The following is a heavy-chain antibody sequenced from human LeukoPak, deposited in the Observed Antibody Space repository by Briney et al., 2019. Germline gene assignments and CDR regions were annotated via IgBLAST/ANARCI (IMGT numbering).Heavy chain of an antibody. J-gene: IGHJ5*02. D-gene: IGHD2-2*01. CDR2: ISGYNGNT. CDR3: ARRPPIVVVPAAKGFDP. V-gene: IGHV1-18*01. CDR1: GYTFTSYG. Sequence: GASVKVSCKASGYTFTSYGISWVRQAPGQGLEWMGWISGYNGNTNYAQKLQGRVTMTRNTSISTAYMELSSLRSEDTAVYYCARRPPIVVVPAAKGFDPWGQGTLVTVSS.